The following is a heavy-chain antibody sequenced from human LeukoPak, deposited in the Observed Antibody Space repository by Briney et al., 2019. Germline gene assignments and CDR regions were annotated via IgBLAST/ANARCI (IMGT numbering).Heavy chain of an antibody. J-gene: IGHJ3*02. CDR2: ISGSGGST. CDR1: RFTFSSYA. D-gene: IGHD2-21*02. CDR3: AKTCGGDCYIAFDI. V-gene: IGHV3-23*01. Sequence: GGSLRLSCAASRFTFSSYAMSWVRQAPGKGLEWVSAISGSGGSTYYADSVKGRFTISRDDSKNTLYLQMNSLRAEDTAVYYCAKTCGGDCYIAFDIWGQGTMVTVSS.